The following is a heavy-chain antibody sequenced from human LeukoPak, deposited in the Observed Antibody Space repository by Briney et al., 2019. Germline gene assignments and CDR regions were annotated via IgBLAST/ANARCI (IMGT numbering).Heavy chain of an antibody. V-gene: IGHV3-23*01. D-gene: IGHD1-26*01. J-gene: IGHJ4*02. Sequence: GGSLRLSCAASGFTFSSYAMSWVRQAPGRGLEWVSAISGSGGSTYYADSVKGRFTISRDNSKNTLYLQMNSLRAEDTAVYYCAKEGGVVGATRYFDYWGQGTLVTVSS. CDR1: GFTFSSYA. CDR3: AKEGGVVGATRYFDY. CDR2: ISGSGGST.